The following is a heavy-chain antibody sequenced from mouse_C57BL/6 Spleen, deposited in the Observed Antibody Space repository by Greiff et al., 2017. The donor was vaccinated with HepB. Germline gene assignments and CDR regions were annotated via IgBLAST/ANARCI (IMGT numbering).Heavy chain of an antibody. Sequence: EVQLKQSGPELVKPGASVKISCKASGYSFTDYNMNWVKQSNGKSLEWIGVINPNYGTTSYNQKFKGKATLTVDQSSSTAYMQLNSLTSEDSAVYYCAREGLYDGYPTWGYAMDYWGQGTSVTVSS. CDR3: AREGLYDGYPTWGYAMDY. V-gene: IGHV1-39*01. J-gene: IGHJ4*01. D-gene: IGHD2-3*01. CDR1: GYSFTDYN. CDR2: INPNYGTT.